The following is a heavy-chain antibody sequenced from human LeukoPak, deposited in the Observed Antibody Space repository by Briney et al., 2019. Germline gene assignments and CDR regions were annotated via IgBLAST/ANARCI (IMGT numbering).Heavy chain of an antibody. CDR3: TTDPEPRGVLRYFDWMDSGY. CDR2: IKSKTDGGTT. J-gene: IGHJ4*02. Sequence: GGSLRLSCAASGFTFSNAWMSWVRQAPGKGLEWVGRIKSKTDGGTTDYAAPVKGRFTISRDDSKNTLYLQMDSLKTEDTAVYYCTTDPEPRGVLRYFDWMDSGYWGQGTLVTVSS. CDR1: GFTFSNAW. V-gene: IGHV3-15*01. D-gene: IGHD3-9*01.